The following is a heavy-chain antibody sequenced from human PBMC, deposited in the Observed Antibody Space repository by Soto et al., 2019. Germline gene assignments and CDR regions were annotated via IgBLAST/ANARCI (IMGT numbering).Heavy chain of an antibody. CDR1: GVTFNAYG. CDR2: IWNDGSNE. Sequence: QVQLVESGGGVVQPGRSLRLSCVTSGVTFNAYGMHWVRQAPGKGLEWVAVIWNDGSNEDYADSVKGRFTISRDESKRTLYLPMNSLGAEDTAVYYCARAIGRVFEPDSWGQGTLVSVSS. D-gene: IGHD2-8*01. CDR3: ARAIGRVFEPDS. J-gene: IGHJ4*02. V-gene: IGHV3-33*01.